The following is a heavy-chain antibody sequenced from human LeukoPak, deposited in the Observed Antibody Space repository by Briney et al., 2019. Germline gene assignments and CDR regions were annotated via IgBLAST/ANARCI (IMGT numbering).Heavy chain of an antibody. CDR3: ARDYDIPVEGG. CDR2: INPNSGGT. D-gene: IGHD3-9*01. V-gene: IGHV1-2*02. Sequence: ASVKVSCKASGYTFTSYDINWVRQATGQGLEWMGWINPNSGGTNYAQKFQGRVTMTRDTSISTAYMELSRLRSDDTAVYYCARDYDIPVEGGWGQGTLVTVSS. J-gene: IGHJ4*02. CDR1: GYTFTSYD.